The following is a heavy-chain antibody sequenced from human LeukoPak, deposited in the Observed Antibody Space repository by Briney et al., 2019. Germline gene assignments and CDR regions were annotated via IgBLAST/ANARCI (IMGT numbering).Heavy chain of an antibody. J-gene: IGHJ3*01. D-gene: IGHD2-2*01. CDR2: IYYSGST. V-gene: IGHV4-59*01. CDR1: GGSISYYY. Sequence: SETLSLTCTVSGGSISYYYWSWIRQPPGKGVEWIGYIYYSGSTNYNPSLRSRVTISVVTSKNQFSLNLTSVTTADTAVYYCARVSCSSTSCPRRDALDVWGQGTMVTVSS. CDR3: ARVSCSSTSCPRRDALDV.